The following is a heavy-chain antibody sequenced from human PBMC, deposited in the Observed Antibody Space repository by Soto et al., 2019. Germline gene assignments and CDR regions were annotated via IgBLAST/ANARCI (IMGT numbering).Heavy chain of an antibody. CDR2: ISAYNGNT. J-gene: IGHJ6*02. CDR1: GYTFTSYG. V-gene: IGHV1-18*01. CDR3: ARDTVVTIFGVVILVGMDV. D-gene: IGHD3-3*01. Sequence: GASVKVSCKASGYTFTSYGISWVRQAPGQGLEWMGWISAYNGNTNYAQKLQGRVTMTTDTSTSTAYMELSSLRSEDTAVYYCARDTVVTIFGVVILVGMDVWGQGTTVTVSS.